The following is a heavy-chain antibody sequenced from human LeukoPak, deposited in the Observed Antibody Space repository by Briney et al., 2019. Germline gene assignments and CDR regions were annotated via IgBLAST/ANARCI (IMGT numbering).Heavy chain of an antibody. CDR2: IFSSGST. CDR1: GGSISSYY. J-gene: IGHJ4*02. CDR3: ARFAYCGGHCWYYFDY. V-gene: IGHV4-59*01. Sequence: SETLSLTCTVSGGSISSYYWSWIRQCPGKGLEWIGYIFSSGSTNYNPSLKSRITISVDTSKNQFSLKLSSVTAADTAVYYCARFAYCGGHCWYYFDYWGQGSLVTVSS. D-gene: IGHD2-21*02.